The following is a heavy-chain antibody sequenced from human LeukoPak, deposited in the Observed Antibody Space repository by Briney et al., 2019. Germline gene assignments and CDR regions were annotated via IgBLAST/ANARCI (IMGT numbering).Heavy chain of an antibody. V-gene: IGHV4-4*09. CDR3: ARGVSGYTYGSYYYYYMDV. J-gene: IGHJ6*03. CDR1: DGSISSYY. Sequence: SETLSLTCTVSDGSISSYYWSWIRQPPGKGLEWIGYIYTSGSTNYNPSLKSRVTISVDTSKNQFSPKLSSVTAADTAVYYCARGVSGYTYGSYYYYYMDVWGKGTTVTVSS. CDR2: IYTSGST. D-gene: IGHD5-18*01.